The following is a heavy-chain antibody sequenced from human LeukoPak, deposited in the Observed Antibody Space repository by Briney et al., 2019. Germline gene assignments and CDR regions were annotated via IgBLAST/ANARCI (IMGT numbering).Heavy chain of an antibody. CDR2: IIPIFGTA. CDR3: ASQSRAYSSGWFDY. Sequence: SVKVSCKASGGTFSSYAISWVRQAPGQGLEWMGGIIPIFGTANYAQKFQGRVTITADKSTSTAYMELSSLRSEDTAVYYCASQSRAYSSGWFDYWGQGTLVTVSS. CDR1: GGTFSSYA. D-gene: IGHD6-19*01. J-gene: IGHJ4*02. V-gene: IGHV1-69*06.